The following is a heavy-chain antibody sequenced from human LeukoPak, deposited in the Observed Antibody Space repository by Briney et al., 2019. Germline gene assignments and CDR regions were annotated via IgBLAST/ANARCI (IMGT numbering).Heavy chain of an antibody. Sequence: ASVKVSCKASGYTFTGYYMHWVRQAPGQGLEWMGWINPNSGGTNFAQKFQGRVTMTRDTSISTAYMELSRLRSDDTAVYYCARDYTMIVVAPDYWGQGTLVTVSS. D-gene: IGHD3-22*01. CDR1: GYTFTGYY. J-gene: IGHJ4*02. V-gene: IGHV1-2*02. CDR2: INPNSGGT. CDR3: ARDYTMIVVAPDY.